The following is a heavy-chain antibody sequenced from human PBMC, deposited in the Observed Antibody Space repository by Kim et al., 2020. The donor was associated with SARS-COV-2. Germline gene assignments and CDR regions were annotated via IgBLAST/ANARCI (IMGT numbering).Heavy chain of an antibody. CDR3: ATLPRGSSIAVAGAYFDY. J-gene: IGHJ4*02. V-gene: IGHV4-39*07. Sequence: LKSRVPISVDTSKNQFSLKLSSVTAADTAVYYCATLPRGSSIAVAGAYFDYWGQGTLVTVSS. D-gene: IGHD6-19*01.